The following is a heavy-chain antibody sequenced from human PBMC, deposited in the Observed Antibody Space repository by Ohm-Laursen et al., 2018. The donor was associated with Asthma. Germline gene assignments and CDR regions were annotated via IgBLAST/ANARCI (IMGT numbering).Heavy chain of an antibody. CDR3: ARGQRLYAY. Sequence: SDTLSLTCGVSGGSFSGYYWSWIRQPPGKGLEWIGEINHRGITNYNPSLKSRVTISVDTSKNQFSLKLISVTAADTAVYYCARGQRLYAYWGQGTLVTVSS. J-gene: IGHJ4*02. V-gene: IGHV4-34*01. CDR2: INHRGIT. CDR1: GGSFSGYY. D-gene: IGHD3-16*01.